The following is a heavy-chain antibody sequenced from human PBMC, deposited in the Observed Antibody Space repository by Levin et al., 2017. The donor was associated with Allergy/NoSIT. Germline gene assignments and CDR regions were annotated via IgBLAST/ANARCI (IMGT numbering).Heavy chain of an antibody. CDR1: TFTFSSDA. CDR3: AKAGHFRLRYGLDV. J-gene: IGHJ6*02. D-gene: IGHD3-3*02. CDR2: ISYDGSNK. V-gene: IGHV3-30*08. Sequence: PGGSLRLSCTASTFTFSSDAMHWVRQAPGKGLEWVAIISYDGSNKLYSASVKGRFTISRDNSKTMVFLQMDSLRIEDTAVYHCAKAGHFRLRYGLDVWGQGTSVTVSS.